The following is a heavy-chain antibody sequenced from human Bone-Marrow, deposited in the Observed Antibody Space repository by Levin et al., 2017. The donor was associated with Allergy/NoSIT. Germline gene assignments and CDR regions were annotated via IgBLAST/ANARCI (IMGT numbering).Heavy chain of an antibody. D-gene: IGHD6-19*01. J-gene: IGHJ4*02. V-gene: IGHV3-30*18. CDR2: ISYDGSNK. Sequence: GESLKISCAASGFTFSSYGMHWVRQAPGKGLEWVAVISYDGSNKYYADSVKGRFTISRDNSKNTLYLQMNSLRAEDTAVYYCAKELRQWLVYWGQGTLVTVSS. CDR1: GFTFSSYG. CDR3: AKELRQWLVY.